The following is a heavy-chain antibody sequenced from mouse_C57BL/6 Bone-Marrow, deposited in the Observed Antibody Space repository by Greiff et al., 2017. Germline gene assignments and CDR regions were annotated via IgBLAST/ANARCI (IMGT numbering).Heavy chain of an antibody. CDR1: GYTFTSYW. J-gene: IGHJ4*01. CDR2: IHPNSGST. V-gene: IGHV1-64*01. CDR3: ARERLDYYSMDY. Sequence: QVQLQQPGAELVKPGASVKLSCKASGYTFTSYWMHWVKQRPGQGLEWIGMIHPNSGSTNYNEKFKSKATLTVDKSSSTAYMQLSSLTSEDSAVYYCARERLDYYSMDYGGQGTSVSVSS.